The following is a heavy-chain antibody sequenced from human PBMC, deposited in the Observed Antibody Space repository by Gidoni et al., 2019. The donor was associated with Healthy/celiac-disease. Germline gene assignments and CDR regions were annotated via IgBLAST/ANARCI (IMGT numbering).Heavy chain of an antibody. D-gene: IGHD4-17*01. CDR2: ISSSSSYI. J-gene: IGHJ4*02. V-gene: IGHV3-21*01. Sequence: EVQLVESGGGLVKPGGSLRLSCAASGFTFSRYSMNWVRQAPGKGLEWVSSISSSSSYIYYADSVKGRFTISRDNAKNSLYLQMNSLRAEDTAVYYCARAPPYYGDYGSRYYFDYWGQGTLVTVSS. CDR3: ARAPPYYGDYGSRYYFDY. CDR1: GFTFSRYS.